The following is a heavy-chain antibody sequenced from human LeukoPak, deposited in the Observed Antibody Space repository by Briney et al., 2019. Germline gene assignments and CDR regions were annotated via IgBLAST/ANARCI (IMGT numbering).Heavy chain of an antibody. D-gene: IGHD6-13*01. CDR3: AKEGYSRGYYSYYYMDV. CDR2: IRYGGTNK. CDR1: GFTFSNFD. Sequence: GGSLRLSCAASGFTFSNFDMHWVRQAPGKGLEWVAFIRYGGTNKYYAESVKGRFTISRDNSKNTLYVQMNSLRAEDTAVYYCAKEGYSRGYYSYYYMDVWGKGTTVTVSS. V-gene: IGHV3-30*02. J-gene: IGHJ6*03.